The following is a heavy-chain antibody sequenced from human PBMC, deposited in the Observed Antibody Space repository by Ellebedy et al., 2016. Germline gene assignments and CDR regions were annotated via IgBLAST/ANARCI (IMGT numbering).Heavy chain of an antibody. Sequence: GESLKISCAASGFTFSTYWMSWVRQAPEKGLEWVASIKQDESDKKYVDPVKGRFTISRDNAKNSVSLQMNSLRAEDTAMYYCARSGVPNRDDIWYDPWGQGTLVTVSA. V-gene: IGHV3-7*03. CDR1: GFTFSTYW. CDR2: IKQDESDK. D-gene: IGHD1-1*01. CDR3: ARSGVPNRDDIWYDP. J-gene: IGHJ5*02.